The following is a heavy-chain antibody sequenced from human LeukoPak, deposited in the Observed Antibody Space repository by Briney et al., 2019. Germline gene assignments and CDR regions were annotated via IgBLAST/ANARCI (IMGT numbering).Heavy chain of an antibody. CDR2: ISGSGDRT. D-gene: IGHD4-23*01. CDR3: AKSGDYGGNIGAFDI. V-gene: IGHV3-23*01. Sequence: GGSLRLSCAASGFTFNNYAMSWFRQTPGKGLEWVSAISGSGDRTYYAESVKGRFSISRDNSKNTLYLQMNSLRAEDTAVYYCAKSGDYGGNIGAFDIWGQGTMVTVSS. CDR1: GFTFNNYA. J-gene: IGHJ3*02.